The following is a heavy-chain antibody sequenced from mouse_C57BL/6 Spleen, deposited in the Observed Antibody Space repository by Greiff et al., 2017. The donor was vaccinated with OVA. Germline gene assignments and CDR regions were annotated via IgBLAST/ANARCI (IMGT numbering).Heavy chain of an antibody. CDR3: ARQNAMDY. CDR2: ISSGGSYS. V-gene: IGHV5-6*01. Sequence: VQLKESGGDLVKPGGSLKLSCAASGFTFSSYGMYWVRQTPDKRLEWVATISSGGSYSYYPDSVKGRVTITSDNAKNTLYLQMIRLKAEDTAMYYCARQNAMDYWGQGTSVTVSS. J-gene: IGHJ4*01. CDR1: GFTFSSYG.